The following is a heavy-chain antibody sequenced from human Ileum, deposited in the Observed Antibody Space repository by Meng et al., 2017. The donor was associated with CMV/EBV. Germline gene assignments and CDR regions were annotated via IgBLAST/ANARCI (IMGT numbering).Heavy chain of an antibody. CDR1: GLTFNSYS. CDR2: ISGSGANS. D-gene: IGHD3-9*01. V-gene: IGHV3-23*01. J-gene: IGHJ4*02. Sequence: GESLKISCVASGLTFNSYSMGWVRQAPGKGLEWVAAISGSGANSYYAEPVKGRATISRDNSKNTLLLELNGLRAEDTAVYYCAKDRYFEPAHFDYWGQGTLVTVSS. CDR3: AKDRYFEPAHFDY.